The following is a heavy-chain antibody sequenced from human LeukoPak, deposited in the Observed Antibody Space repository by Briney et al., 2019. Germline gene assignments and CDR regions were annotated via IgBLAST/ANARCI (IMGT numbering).Heavy chain of an antibody. CDR1: GYTFTGYY. Sequence: ASVKVSCKASGYTFTGYYMHWVRQAPGQGLEWMGRINPNSGGTNYAQKLQGRVTMTTDTSTSTAYMELRSLRSDDTAVYYCSRTGSGWNYYFDYWGQGTLVTVSS. J-gene: IGHJ4*02. D-gene: IGHD6-19*01. CDR3: SRTGSGWNYYFDY. CDR2: INPNSGGT. V-gene: IGHV1-2*02.